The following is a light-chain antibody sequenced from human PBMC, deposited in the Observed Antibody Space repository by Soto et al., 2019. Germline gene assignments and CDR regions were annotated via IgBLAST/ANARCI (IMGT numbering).Light chain of an antibody. Sequence: EIVMTQSPATLPVSPGERATLSCRASQSVSSNLAWYQQKPGQAPRLLIYYASTRATGIPARFSGSGSGTEFTLTISSLQSEDFAVYYCQQYHNWPPSWTFGQGTKVEMK. CDR1: QSVSSN. V-gene: IGKV3-15*01. CDR2: YAS. CDR3: QQYHNWPPSWT. J-gene: IGKJ1*01.